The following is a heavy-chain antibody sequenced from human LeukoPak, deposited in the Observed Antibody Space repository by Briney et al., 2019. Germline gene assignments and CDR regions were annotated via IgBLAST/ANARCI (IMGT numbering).Heavy chain of an antibody. V-gene: IGHV3-21*01. J-gene: IGHJ4*02. CDR3: ARDGGYYNVSSGYSFDS. CDR1: GFTFSTYN. CDR2: ISSSSSYI. D-gene: IGHD3-22*01. Sequence: GGSLRLSCAASGFTFSTYNMNWVRQAPGKGLEWVSSISSSSSYIYYADSVKGRFTISRDNAKNSLYLQMISLRAEDTALYYCARDGGYYNVSSGYSFDSWGQGTLVTVSS.